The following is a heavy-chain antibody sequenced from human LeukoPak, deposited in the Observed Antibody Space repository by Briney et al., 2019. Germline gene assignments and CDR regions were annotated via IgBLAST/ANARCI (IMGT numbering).Heavy chain of an antibody. Sequence: GGSLRLSCAASGFSFSSYSMNWVRQAPGKGLEWVSSISSSSYIYYADSVKGRFTISRDNAKNSLYLQMNSLRAEDTAVYYCATRITAATFDYWGQGTLVTVSS. CDR2: ISSSSYI. D-gene: IGHD6-13*01. V-gene: IGHV3-21*01. J-gene: IGHJ4*02. CDR1: GFSFSSYS. CDR3: ATRITAATFDY.